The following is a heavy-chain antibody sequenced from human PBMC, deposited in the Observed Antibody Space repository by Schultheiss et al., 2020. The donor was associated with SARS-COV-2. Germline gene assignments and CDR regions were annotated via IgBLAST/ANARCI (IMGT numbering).Heavy chain of an antibody. CDR1: GFTFSSYA. Sequence: GGSLRLSCAASGFTFSSYAMSWVRQAPGKGLEWVANIKQDGSEKYYVDSVKGRFTISRDNAKNSLYLQMNSLRAEDTAVYYCARDSSGYPDYWGQGTLVTVSS. J-gene: IGHJ4*02. CDR2: IKQDGSEK. CDR3: ARDSSGYPDY. V-gene: IGHV3-7*01. D-gene: IGHD3-22*01.